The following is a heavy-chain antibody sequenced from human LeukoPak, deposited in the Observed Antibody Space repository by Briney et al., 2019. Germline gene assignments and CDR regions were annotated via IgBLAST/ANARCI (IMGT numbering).Heavy chain of an antibody. CDR3: ARYCGGDCYPSNWFDP. Sequence: SETLSLTCAVYGGSFSGYYWSWIRQPPGKGLEWIGEINHSGSTYYNPSLKSRVTISVDRSKNQFSLKLSSVTAADTAVYYCARYCGGDCYPSNWFDPWGQGTLVTVSS. CDR1: GGSFSGYY. J-gene: IGHJ5*02. V-gene: IGHV4-34*01. CDR2: INHSGST. D-gene: IGHD2-21*02.